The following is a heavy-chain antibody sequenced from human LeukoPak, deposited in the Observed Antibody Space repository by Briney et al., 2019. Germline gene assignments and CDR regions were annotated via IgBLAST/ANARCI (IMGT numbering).Heavy chain of an antibody. Sequence: GGSLRLSCAASGFTFGSYDMSWVRQAPGKGLEWVSSISGSGGKTYYADSVKGRFTISRDNAKNTLYLQMSSLRAEDTAVYYCAKAEGPYYYGSGSYSCFGYWGQGTLVTVSS. V-gene: IGHV3-23*01. CDR3: AKAEGPYYYGSGSYSCFGY. D-gene: IGHD3-10*01. CDR2: ISGSGGKT. CDR1: GFTFGSYD. J-gene: IGHJ4*02.